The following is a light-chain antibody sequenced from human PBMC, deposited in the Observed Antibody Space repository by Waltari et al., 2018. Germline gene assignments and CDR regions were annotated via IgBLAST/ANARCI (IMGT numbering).Light chain of an antibody. J-gene: IGKJ1*01. CDR2: DAS. Sequence: DIQMTQSPSSVSASVGDRVTLTCRARYGISSRLAWYQKKPGKAPKLLIYDASSLHSGVPSRFSGSGSGTEFTLTISSLQPEDFATYYCQQVDSFPRTFGQGTKVEVK. CDR3: QQVDSFPRT. V-gene: IGKV1-12*01. CDR1: YGISSR.